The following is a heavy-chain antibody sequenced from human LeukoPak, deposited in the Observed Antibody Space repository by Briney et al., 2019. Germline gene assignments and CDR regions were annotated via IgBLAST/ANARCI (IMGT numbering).Heavy chain of an antibody. J-gene: IGHJ6*03. CDR3: ARDRVDYSIDYYYMDV. V-gene: IGHV3-7*01. Sequence: PGGSLRLSCTVSGFTFSTYWMSWVRQAPGKGLERVANIEHDGSTKFYLDSVKGRFTISRDNARSSLYLQMDSLRAEDTAVYYCARDRVDYSIDYYYMDVWGKGTTVTVSS. D-gene: IGHD4-11*01. CDR1: GFTFSTYW. CDR2: IEHDGSTK.